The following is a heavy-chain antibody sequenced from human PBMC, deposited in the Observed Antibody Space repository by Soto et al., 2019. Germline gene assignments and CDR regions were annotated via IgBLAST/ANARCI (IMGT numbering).Heavy chain of an antibody. CDR2: IIPIFGTA. V-gene: IGHV1-69*05. CDR3: ARYPVRTEKYGMDV. Sequence: QVQLVQSGAEVKKPGSSVKVSCKASGGTFSSYAISWVRQAPGQGLEWMGGIIPIFGTANYAQKSQGRVTNTTNESTSTAYMDRSSLRSEDTAAYYCARYPVRTEKYGMDVWGQGTTVTVSS. CDR1: GGTFSSYA. D-gene: IGHD3-10*01. J-gene: IGHJ6*02.